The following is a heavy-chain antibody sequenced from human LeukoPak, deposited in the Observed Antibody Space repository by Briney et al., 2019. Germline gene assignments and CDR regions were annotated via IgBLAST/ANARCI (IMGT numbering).Heavy chain of an antibody. CDR2: IYYNGNT. D-gene: IGHD6-13*01. CDR3: ARVLTAAGLLFDY. J-gene: IGHJ4*02. CDR1: GGSVSSGAYY. Sequence: KTSQTLSLTCTVSGGSVSSGAYYWSWIRQHPGKGLKWIGYIYYNGNTYYNPSLEGRVTISVDTSKNQFSLNLGSVTAADTAVYYCARVLTAAGLLFDYWGQGTLVTVSS. V-gene: IGHV4-31*03.